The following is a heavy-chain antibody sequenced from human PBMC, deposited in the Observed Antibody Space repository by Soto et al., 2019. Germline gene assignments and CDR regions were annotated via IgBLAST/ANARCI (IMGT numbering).Heavy chain of an antibody. CDR1: GFTFSTYT. J-gene: IGHJ4*02. CDR3: AKDFTPDGYWDFDY. CDR2: VLQTGSST. Sequence: PGGSLRLSCAASGFTFSTYTMSWFRQAPGKGLEWVSAVLQTGSSTYYADSVKGRFTISRDNSKNTLYLQMNNLRAEDTAVYYCAKDFTPDGYWDFDYWGQGTLVTV. V-gene: IGHV3-23*01. D-gene: IGHD4-17*01.